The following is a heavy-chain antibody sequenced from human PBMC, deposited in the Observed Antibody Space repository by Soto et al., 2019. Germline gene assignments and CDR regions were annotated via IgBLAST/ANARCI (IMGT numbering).Heavy chain of an antibody. D-gene: IGHD3-22*01. CDR1: GGSVSSGSYY. Sequence: PSETLSLTCTVSGGSVSSGSYYWSWIRQPPGKGLEWIGYIYYSGSTNYNPSLKSRVTISVDTSKNQFSLKLSSVTAADTAVYYCARDTPSDYYDSSGYLDYWGQGTLVTAPQ. V-gene: IGHV4-61*01. CDR2: IYYSGST. J-gene: IGHJ4*02. CDR3: ARDTPSDYYDSSGYLDY.